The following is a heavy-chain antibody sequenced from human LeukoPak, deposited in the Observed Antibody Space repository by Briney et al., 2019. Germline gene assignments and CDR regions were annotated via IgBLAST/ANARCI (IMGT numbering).Heavy chain of an antibody. Sequence: PGGTLRLSCAASGFTFSSYAMSWVRQAPGKGLVWVSRIHSDGNSTTYADSVKGRFTISRDNAKSTLYLQMNSLRAEDTAVYYCAREATPGVPRGLLLWGQGTLVTVSS. CDR2: IHSDGNST. CDR1: GFTFSSYA. CDR3: AREATPGVPRGLLL. D-gene: IGHD3-22*01. V-gene: IGHV3-74*01. J-gene: IGHJ4*02.